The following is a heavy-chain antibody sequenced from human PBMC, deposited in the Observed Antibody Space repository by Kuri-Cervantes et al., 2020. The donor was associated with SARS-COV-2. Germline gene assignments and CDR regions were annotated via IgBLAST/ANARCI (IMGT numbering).Heavy chain of an antibody. CDR1: GGSFSGYY. Sequence: SETLSLTCAVYGGSFSGYYWSWIRQPPGKGLEWIGEISHSGSTNYNPSLKSRVTILVDTSKNQFSLKLSSVTAADTAVYYCASSPARYYYDSSGYLGYWGQGTLVTVSS. D-gene: IGHD3-22*01. J-gene: IGHJ4*02. V-gene: IGHV4-34*01. CDR3: ASSPARYYYDSSGYLGY. CDR2: ISHSGST.